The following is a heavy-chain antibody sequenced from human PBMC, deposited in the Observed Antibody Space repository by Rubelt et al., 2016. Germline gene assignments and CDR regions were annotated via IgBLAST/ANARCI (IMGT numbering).Heavy chain of an antibody. J-gene: IGHJ2*01. CDR3: GTDPRGKAYFDI. Sequence: QVQLQQWGAGLLKPSETLSLTCAVYGGSFSGYYWSLIRQPPGKGLAWIGEINHSGSTNYNPSLKSRFTMSVDTSKSQFSLRVGCVAAADTAVEYYGTDPRGKAYFDIWARGTLVTVSS. D-gene: IGHD1-26*01. CDR2: INHSGST. V-gene: IGHV4-34*06. CDR1: GGSFSGYY.